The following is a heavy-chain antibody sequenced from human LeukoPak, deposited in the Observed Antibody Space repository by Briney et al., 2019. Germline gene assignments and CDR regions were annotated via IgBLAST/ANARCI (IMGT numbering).Heavy chain of an antibody. V-gene: IGHV3-23*01. D-gene: IGHD1-26*01. Sequence: PGGSLRLSCAASGFTFSSYAMSWVRQAPGKGLEWVSGISASGGSTYYADSVKGRFTISRDNSKNTLYLQMNSLRAEDTAVYYCAKDRGYGGSYLFYFGYWGQGTLVTASS. CDR2: ISASGGST. CDR3: AKDRGYGGSYLFYFGY. J-gene: IGHJ4*02. CDR1: GFTFSSYA.